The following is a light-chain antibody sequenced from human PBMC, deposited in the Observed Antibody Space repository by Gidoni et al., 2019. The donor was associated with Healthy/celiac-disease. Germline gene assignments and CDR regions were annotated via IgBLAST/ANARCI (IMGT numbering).Light chain of an antibody. Sequence: DIHMTQSPSSLSASVGDRVTITCRASQSISSYLNWYQQKPGKAPKLLIYAASSLQSGVPSRFSGSGSGTDFTLKISSLQPEDFATYYCKQSYSTPWTFGQGTKVEIK. CDR3: KQSYSTPWT. CDR2: AAS. CDR1: QSISSY. V-gene: IGKV1-39*01. J-gene: IGKJ1*01.